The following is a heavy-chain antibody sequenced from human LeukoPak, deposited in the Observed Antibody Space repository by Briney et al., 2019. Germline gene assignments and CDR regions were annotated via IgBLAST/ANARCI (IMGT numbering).Heavy chain of an antibody. Sequence: SVKVSCKASGGTFSSYAISWVRQAPGQGLEWMGGIIPIFGTANYAQKFQGRVTITADESTSTAYMELSSLRSEDTAVYYCAAHSGSYYAFDIWGQGTMVTVSP. CDR2: IIPIFGTA. CDR1: GGTFSSYA. J-gene: IGHJ3*02. V-gene: IGHV1-69*01. CDR3: AAHSGSYYAFDI. D-gene: IGHD1-26*01.